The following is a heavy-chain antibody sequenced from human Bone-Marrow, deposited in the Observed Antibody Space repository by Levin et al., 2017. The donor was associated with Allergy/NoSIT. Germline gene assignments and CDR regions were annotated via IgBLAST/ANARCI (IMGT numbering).Heavy chain of an antibody. CDR3: ARASGWAYFDY. CDR1: GFTFSSYG. D-gene: IGHD6-19*01. Sequence: GGSLRLSCEASGFTFSSYGMHWVRQAPGKGLEWVAVIWSDGKNKNYADSVKGRFTISRDNSRNTVYLQLNSLRAEDTAVFYCARASGWAYFDYWGQGALVTVSS. CDR2: IWSDGKNK. V-gene: IGHV3-33*01. J-gene: IGHJ4*02.